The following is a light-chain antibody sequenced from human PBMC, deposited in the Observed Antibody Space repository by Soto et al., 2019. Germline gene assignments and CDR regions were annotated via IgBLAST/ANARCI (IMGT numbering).Light chain of an antibody. V-gene: IGKV3-11*01. CDR2: DAS. CDR1: ESTNNY. CDR3: QQRSNWPPLS. J-gene: IGKJ4*01. Sequence: EIVMTQSPATLSVSPGERATLSCRASESTNNYLAWYQQKPGQAPRLLIDDASNRATGIPARFSGSGSGTDFTLTISSLEPEDFAVYYCQQRSNWPPLSFGGGNKVDIK.